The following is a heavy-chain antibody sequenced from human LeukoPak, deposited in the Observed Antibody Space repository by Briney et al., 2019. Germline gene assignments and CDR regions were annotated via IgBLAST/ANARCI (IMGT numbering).Heavy chain of an antibody. D-gene: IGHD2-8*01. CDR2: IRYDGNDK. J-gene: IGHJ4*02. Sequence: GGSLRLSCAASGFTSSSYGMHWVRQAPGKGLEWVALIRYDGNDKFYADSVMGRFAISRDNSRNTLYLQMNSLRPEDTAVYYCAKLVYDTVDYWGQGTLVTVSS. V-gene: IGHV3-30*02. CDR3: AKLVYDTVDY. CDR1: GFTSSSYG.